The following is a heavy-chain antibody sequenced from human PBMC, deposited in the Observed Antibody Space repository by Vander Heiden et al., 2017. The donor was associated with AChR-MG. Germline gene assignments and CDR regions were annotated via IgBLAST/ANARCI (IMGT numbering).Heavy chain of an antibody. V-gene: IGHV3-30*02. Sequence: QVQLVESGGGVVQPGGSLRLPCAASGFTFSSYSMHWVRQAPGKGLEWVAFIRYDGSNKYYADSVKGRFTISRDNSKNTLYLQMNSLRAEDTAVYYCAKNWGIAVAGTLDYWGQGTLVTVSS. CDR3: AKNWGIAVAGTLDY. J-gene: IGHJ4*02. D-gene: IGHD6-19*01. CDR2: IRYDGSNK. CDR1: GFTFSSYS.